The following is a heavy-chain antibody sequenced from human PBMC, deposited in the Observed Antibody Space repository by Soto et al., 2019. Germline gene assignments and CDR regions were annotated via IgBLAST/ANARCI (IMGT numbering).Heavy chain of an antibody. J-gene: IGHJ4*02. V-gene: IGHV3-23*01. D-gene: IGHD3-10*01. CDR2: ISGSGGST. Sequence: GGSLRLSCAASGFTFSSYAMSWVRQAPGKGLEWVSAISGSGGSTYYADSVKGRFTISRDNSKNTLYLQMDSLRAEDTAVYYCAKLPRWSSTMVRGVPYPADNFYWGQGTLVTVSS. CDR3: AKLPRWSSTMVRGVPYPADNFY. CDR1: GFTFSSYA.